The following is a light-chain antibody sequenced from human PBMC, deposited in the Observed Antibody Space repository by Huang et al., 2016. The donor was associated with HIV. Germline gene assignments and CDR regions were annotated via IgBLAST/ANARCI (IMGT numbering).Light chain of an antibody. V-gene: IGKV3-20*01. CDR3: QQYERPPDT. Sequence: EIVLTKSPGTLSLSPGERATLSCRASQSVGIYLAWYQQKPGQAPRLLIYGASTRVTGIPDMFSGGGSGTDFTLSISRLEPEDFAVYYCQQYERPPDTFGPGTKVNIK. J-gene: IGKJ3*01. CDR2: GAS. CDR1: QSVGIY.